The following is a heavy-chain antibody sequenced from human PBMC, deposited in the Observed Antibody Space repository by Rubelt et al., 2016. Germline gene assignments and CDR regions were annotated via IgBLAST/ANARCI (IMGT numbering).Heavy chain of an antibody. CDR1: GFTFSSYA. CDR2: ISYDGSNK. D-gene: IGHD2-15*01. J-gene: IGHJ4*02. Sequence: QVQLVESGGGVVQPGRSLRLSCAASGFTFSSYAMSWVRQAPGKGLEWVAVISYDGSNKYYADSVKGRFSISRDNSKNRLSLQMNSLRPEDTALYYCARALSYCGGGRCSFDSWGQGALVTVSS. V-gene: IGHV3-30*04. CDR3: ARALSYCGGGRCSFDS.